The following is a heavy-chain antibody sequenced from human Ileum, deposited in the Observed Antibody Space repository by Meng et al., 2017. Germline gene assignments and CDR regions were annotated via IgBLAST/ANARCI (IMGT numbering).Heavy chain of an antibody. V-gene: IGHV3-23*01. CDR3: GKCWLDSTSPDIDY. D-gene: IGHD2-2*03. CDR2: ISGSGSRA. CDR1: GFTFSSYA. Sequence: GESLKISCAASGFTFSSYAMSWVRQAPGKGLEWVSYISGSGSRAYYADSVKGRFTISRDNSKNTLYLQMDSLRADDTAVYYCGKCWLDSTSPDIDYWGQGTRVTGAS. J-gene: IGHJ4*02.